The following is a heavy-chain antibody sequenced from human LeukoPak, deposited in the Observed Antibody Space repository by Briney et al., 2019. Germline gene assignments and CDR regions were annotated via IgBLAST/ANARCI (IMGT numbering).Heavy chain of an antibody. J-gene: IGHJ5*02. V-gene: IGHV1-46*01. CDR3: ARWVDCSSTSCSFIGFDP. Sequence: ASVKVSCKASGYTFTRYYMHWVRQAPGQGLEWMGIINPSGGSTSYAQKFQGRVTMTRDTSTSTVYMELSSLRSEDTAVYCCARWVDCSSTSCSFIGFDPWGQGTLVTVSS. CDR2: INPSGGST. CDR1: GYTFTRYY. D-gene: IGHD2-2*01.